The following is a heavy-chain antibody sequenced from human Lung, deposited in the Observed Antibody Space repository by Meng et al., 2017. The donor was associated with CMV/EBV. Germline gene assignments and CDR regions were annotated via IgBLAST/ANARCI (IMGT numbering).Heavy chain of an antibody. CDR3: ARFDIDVEGYYGMDV. J-gene: IGHJ6*02. V-gene: IGHV4-59*01. CDR1: GDSISTYY. CDR2: ISDSGST. Sequence: ETLXLTXTVSGDSISTYYWNWLRQSPGKGLEWIGCISDSGSTNYNPSLKSRVAFSLDTSKNQFSLKLSSVTAADTAVYYCARFDIDVEGYYGMDVWGQGATVTVSS. D-gene: IGHD5-12*01.